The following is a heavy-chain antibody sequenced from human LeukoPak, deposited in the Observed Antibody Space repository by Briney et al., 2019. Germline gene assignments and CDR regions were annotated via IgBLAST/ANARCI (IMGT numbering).Heavy chain of an antibody. CDR2: ISGSGGST. D-gene: IGHD5-18*01. CDR3: AKDLVVVGYTAMVTSDY. J-gene: IGHJ4*02. Sequence: PGGSLRLSCAASGFTFSSYAMSWVRQAPGKGLEWVSAISGSGGSTYYADSVKGRFTISRDNSKNTPYLQMNSLRAEDTAVYYCAKDLVVVGYTAMVTSDYWGQGTLVTVSS. CDR1: GFTFSSYA. V-gene: IGHV3-23*01.